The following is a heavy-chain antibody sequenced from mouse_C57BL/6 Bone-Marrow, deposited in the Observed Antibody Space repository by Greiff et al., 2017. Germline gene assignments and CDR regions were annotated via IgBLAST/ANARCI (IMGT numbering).Heavy chain of an antibody. CDR2: IYPGNSDT. CDR3: TREGYDGYPFDY. Sequence: VQLQQSGTVLARPGASVKMSCKTSGYTFPSYWMHWVKQRPGQGLEWIGAIYPGNSDTSYNQKFKGKAKLTAVTSASTAYMELSSLTNEDSAVYYCTREGYDGYPFDYWGQGTTLTVSS. J-gene: IGHJ2*01. D-gene: IGHD2-3*01. CDR1: GYTFPSYW. V-gene: IGHV1-5*01.